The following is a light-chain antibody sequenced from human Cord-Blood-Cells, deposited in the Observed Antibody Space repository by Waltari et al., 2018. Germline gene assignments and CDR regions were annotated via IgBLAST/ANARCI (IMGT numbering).Light chain of an antibody. J-gene: IGLJ1*01. CDR2: DFS. CDR1: SSDYVGYNY. V-gene: IGLV2-11*01. CDR3: CSYAGSYTYV. Sequence: QSALTQPRSVSGYPGQSLTLTFAGTSSDYVGYNYVSWYQQHQGTAPKLMIYDFSKRPSGVPDRFSGSKSGNTASLTISGLQAEDEADYYCCSYAGSYTYVFGTGTKVTVL.